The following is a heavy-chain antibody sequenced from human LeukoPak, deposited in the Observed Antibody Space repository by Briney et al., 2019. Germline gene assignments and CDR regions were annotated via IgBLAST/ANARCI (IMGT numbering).Heavy chain of an antibody. D-gene: IGHD3-10*01. Sequence: PSETLSLTCAVYGGSFSGYYWSWIRQPPGKGLEWIGEINHSGSTNYNPSLKSRVTISVDTSKNQFSLKLSSVTAADTAVYYCARDGTGFGESLYYYYMDVWGKGTTVTVSS. V-gene: IGHV4-34*01. CDR1: GGSFSGYY. CDR3: ARDGTGFGESLYYYYMDV. J-gene: IGHJ6*03. CDR2: INHSGST.